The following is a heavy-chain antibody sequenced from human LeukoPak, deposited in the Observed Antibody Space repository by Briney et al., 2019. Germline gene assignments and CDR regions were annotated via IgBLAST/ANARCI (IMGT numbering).Heavy chain of an antibody. Sequence: GGSLRLSCAASGFTFSNAWMSWVRQAPGKGLEWVGRIKSKSDSGTTDYAAPVKGRFTISRDDSKNTLYLQMDSLKTEDTAVYYCSAETYSGIYDTILGYWGQGTLVTVSS. CDR1: GFTFSNAW. D-gene: IGHD1-26*01. CDR3: SAETYSGIYDTILGY. CDR2: IKSKSDSGTT. V-gene: IGHV3-15*01. J-gene: IGHJ4*02.